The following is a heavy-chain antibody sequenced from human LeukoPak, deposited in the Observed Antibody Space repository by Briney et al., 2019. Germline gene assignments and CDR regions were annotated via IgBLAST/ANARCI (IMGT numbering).Heavy chain of an antibody. Sequence: ETLSLTCTVSGGSISSYYWSWIRQPPGKGLEWIGYIYYSGSTNYNPSLKSRVTISVDTSKNQFSLKLSSVTAADTAVYYCARVYSGYDFGGGYFDYWGQGTLVTVSS. D-gene: IGHD5-12*01. CDR2: IYYSGST. V-gene: IGHV4-59*01. J-gene: IGHJ4*02. CDR1: GGSISSYY. CDR3: ARVYSGYDFGGGYFDY.